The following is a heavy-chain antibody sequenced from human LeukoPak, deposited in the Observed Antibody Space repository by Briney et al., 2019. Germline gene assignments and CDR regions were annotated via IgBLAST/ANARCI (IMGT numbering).Heavy chain of an antibody. CDR3: ARWMTTVFDY. CDR1: GYSISSGYY. J-gene: IGHJ4*02. CDR2: IYHSGST. D-gene: IGHD4-11*01. Sequence: PSETLSLTCTVSGYSISSGYYWGWIRQPPGKGLEWIGSIYHSGSTYYNSSLKSRVTISVDTSKNQFSLKLSSVTAADTAVYYCARWMTTVFDYWGQGTLVTVSS. V-gene: IGHV4-38-2*02.